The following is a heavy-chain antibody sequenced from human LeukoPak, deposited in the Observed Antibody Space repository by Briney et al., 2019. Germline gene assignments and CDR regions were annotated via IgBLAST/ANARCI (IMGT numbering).Heavy chain of an antibody. Sequence: PGGALRLSCEVSGYTFSNLAVNLVRQARGKGLEWVAVISKYGTYKYFSDSVKGRFTVSRDNSKNTAYLQMNSLRSEDTATYYCTKDDRPYSPTPYSVGLFDFWGPGTLVTVSS. CDR3: TKDDRPYSPTPYSVGLFDF. CDR1: GYTFSNLA. D-gene: IGHD2-15*01. J-gene: IGHJ4*02. CDR2: ISKYGTYK. V-gene: IGHV3-30*04.